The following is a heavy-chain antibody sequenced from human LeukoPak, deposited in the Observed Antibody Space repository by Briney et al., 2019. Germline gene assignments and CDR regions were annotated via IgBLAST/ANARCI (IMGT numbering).Heavy chain of an antibody. V-gene: IGHV4-4*07. Sequence: PSETLSLTCTVSGGSISSYYWSWIRQPAGKGLEWIGRIYTSGSTNYNPSLKSRVTMSVDTSKNQFSLKLSSVTAADTAVYYCARGGGMVRGEVSFYYGMDVWGQGTTVTVSS. D-gene: IGHD3-10*01. CDR2: IYTSGST. CDR1: GGSISSYY. J-gene: IGHJ6*02. CDR3: ARGGGMVRGEVSFYYGMDV.